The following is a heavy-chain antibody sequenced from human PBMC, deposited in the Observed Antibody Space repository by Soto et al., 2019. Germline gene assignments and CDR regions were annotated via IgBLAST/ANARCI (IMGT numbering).Heavy chain of an antibody. CDR3: ARPGSSSSDS. CDR2: INPRDSDT. V-gene: IGHV5-51*01. Sequence: PGESLKISCNASGYSFTTYWIGWVRQMPGKGLEWMGIINPRDSDTRYSPSFQGQVTISADKSINTAYLQWSSLKASDTAMYYCARPGSSSSDSWGRGTLVTVSS. CDR1: GYSFTTYW. D-gene: IGHD6-6*01. J-gene: IGHJ4*02.